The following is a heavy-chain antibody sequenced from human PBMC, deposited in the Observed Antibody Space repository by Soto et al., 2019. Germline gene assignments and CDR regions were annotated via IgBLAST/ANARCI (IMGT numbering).Heavy chain of an antibody. Sequence: GASVKVSCKAAGYTFTSYYMHWVRQAPGQGLEWMGIINPSGGSTSYAQKFQGRVTMTRDTSTSTVYMELSSLRSEDTAVYYCARGGGGAGIFGVVITSYYGMDVWGQGTTVTV. V-gene: IGHV1-46*01. J-gene: IGHJ6*02. D-gene: IGHD3-3*01. CDR1: GYTFTSYY. CDR3: ARGGGGAGIFGVVITSYYGMDV. CDR2: INPSGGST.